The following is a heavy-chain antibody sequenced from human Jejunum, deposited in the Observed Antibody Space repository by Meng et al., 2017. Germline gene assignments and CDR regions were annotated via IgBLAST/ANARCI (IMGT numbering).Heavy chain of an antibody. V-gene: IGHV4-4*02. Sequence: VHLQASGPGMVKPSGTLSLTCVVSGGSITSTKWWSWVRQTPGKGLEWIGEVFHSGTPNYNPSLMSRLTMSVDKSKNQFSLNLTSVTAADTAVYYCASRPVGIRTYYFDCWGQGTLVTVSS. CDR1: GGSITSTKW. CDR2: VFHSGTP. D-gene: IGHD2-21*01. CDR3: ASRPVGIRTYYFDC. J-gene: IGHJ4*02.